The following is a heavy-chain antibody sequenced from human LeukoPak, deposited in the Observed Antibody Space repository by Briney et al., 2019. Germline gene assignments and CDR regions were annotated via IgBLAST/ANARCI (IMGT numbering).Heavy chain of an antibody. Sequence: SETLSLTCTVSGGSLSSYFWSWIRQPAGQGLEWIGRVYPSGGTDYNPSLKSRVTMSVDTSSNHFFLMLSSVTAADTAIYYCARDERWSSYSYAMDVWGQGTTVTASS. V-gene: IGHV4-4*07. CDR3: ARDERWSSYSYAMDV. J-gene: IGHJ6*02. CDR1: GGSLSSYF. D-gene: IGHD2-15*01. CDR2: VYPSGGT.